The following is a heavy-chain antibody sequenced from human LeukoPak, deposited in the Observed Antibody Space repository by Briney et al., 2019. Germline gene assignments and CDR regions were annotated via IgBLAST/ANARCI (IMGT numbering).Heavy chain of an antibody. CDR3: AKDLIVGALYYYYGMDV. CDR2: ISYDGSNK. J-gene: IGHJ6*02. Sequence: GGSLRLSCAASGFTFSDSGMHWVRQAPGKGLEWVAVISYDGSNKYYADSVKGRFTISRDNSKNTLYLQMNSLRAEDTAVYYCAKDLIVGALYYYYGMDVWGQGTTVTVSS. D-gene: IGHD1-26*01. V-gene: IGHV3-30*18. CDR1: GFTFSDSG.